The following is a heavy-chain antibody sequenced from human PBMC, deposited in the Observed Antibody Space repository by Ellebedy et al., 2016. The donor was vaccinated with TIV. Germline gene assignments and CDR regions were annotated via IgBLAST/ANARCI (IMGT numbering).Heavy chain of an antibody. D-gene: IGHD1-26*01. CDR2: IYSGGST. CDR1: GFTVSSNY. Sequence: GGSLRLSXAASGFTVSSNYMSWVRQAPGKGLEWVSVIYSGGSTYYADSVKGRFTISRDNSKNTLYLQMNSLRAEDTAVYYCARVGVGAFDYWGQGTLVTVSS. V-gene: IGHV3-53*01. J-gene: IGHJ4*02. CDR3: ARVGVGAFDY.